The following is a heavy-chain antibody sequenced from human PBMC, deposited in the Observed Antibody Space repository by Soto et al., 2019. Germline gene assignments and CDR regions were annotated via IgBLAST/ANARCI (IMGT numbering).Heavy chain of an antibody. J-gene: IGHJ4*02. CDR2: ISPGEGST. CDR3: AKLGAMAYFDY. D-gene: IGHD5-18*01. Sequence: PGWSLRLSCAASGFTFNSYAMTWVRQAPGKGLEWVSAISPGEGSTYYADSVKGRFTISRDNSKNTLYLQMNSLRAEDTAVYYCAKLGAMAYFDYWGQGTLVTVSS. CDR1: GFTFNSYA. V-gene: IGHV3-23*01.